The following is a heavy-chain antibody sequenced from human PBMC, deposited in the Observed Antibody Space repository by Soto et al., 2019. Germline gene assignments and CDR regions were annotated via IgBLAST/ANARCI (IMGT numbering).Heavy chain of an antibody. D-gene: IGHD3-22*01. CDR2: IYYSGST. CDR1: GGSISSSSYY. CDR3: ARHNYHSSGPSAY. Sequence: ASETLSLTCTVSGGSISSSSYYWGWIRQPPGKGLEWIGSIYYSGSTYYNPSLKSRVTISVDTSKNQFSLKLSSVTAADTAVYYCARHNYHSSGPSAYWAQGTLVTVSS. J-gene: IGHJ4*02. V-gene: IGHV4-39*01.